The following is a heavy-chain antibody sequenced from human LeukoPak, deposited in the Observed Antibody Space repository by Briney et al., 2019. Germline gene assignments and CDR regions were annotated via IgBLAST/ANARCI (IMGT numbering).Heavy chain of an antibody. V-gene: IGHV3-72*01. CDR1: GFSFSDHY. D-gene: IGHD3-22*01. J-gene: IGHJ4*02. CDR3: ARDVGVSSDYTFGY. Sequence: PGGSLRLSCGASGFSFSDHYMDWVRQAPGKGLEWVGRSRNKGNSYSTEYAASVKGRFTISRDESKNSVYLQMNSLKTEDTAVYYCARDVGVSSDYTFGYWGQGTLVTVSS. CDR2: SRNKGNSYST.